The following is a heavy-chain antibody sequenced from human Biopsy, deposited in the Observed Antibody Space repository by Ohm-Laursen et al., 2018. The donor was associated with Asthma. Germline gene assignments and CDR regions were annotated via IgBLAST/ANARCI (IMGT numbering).Heavy chain of an antibody. CDR3: ARDGSSVAGTPYGMDV. CDR2: IYYSGST. Sequence: SETLSLTCTVSGGSISSGGYYWSWIRQHPGKGPEWIGYIYYSGSTYYNPSLKSRVTISVDTSKNQFSLKLSSVTAADTAVYYCARDGSSVAGTPYGMDVWGQGTTVTVSS. J-gene: IGHJ6*02. V-gene: IGHV4-31*03. D-gene: IGHD6-19*01. CDR1: GGSISSGGYY.